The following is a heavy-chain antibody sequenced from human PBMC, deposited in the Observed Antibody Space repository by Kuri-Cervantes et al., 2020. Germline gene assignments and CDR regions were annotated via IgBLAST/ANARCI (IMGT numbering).Heavy chain of an antibody. CDR2: ISWNSGSI. CDR1: GGSISSYY. J-gene: IGHJ3*02. CDR3: AKDAYDFWSGYSLGDAFDI. D-gene: IGHD3-3*01. V-gene: IGHV3-9*01. Sequence: LSLTCTVSGGSISSYYWSWIRQPPGKGLEWVSGISWNSGSIGYADSVKGRFTISRDNAKNSLYLQMNSLRAEDTALYYCAKDAYDFWSGYSLGDAFDIWGQGTMVTVSS.